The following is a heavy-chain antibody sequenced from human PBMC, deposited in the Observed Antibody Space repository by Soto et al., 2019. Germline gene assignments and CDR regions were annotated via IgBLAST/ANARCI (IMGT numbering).Heavy chain of an antibody. Sequence: GGSLRLSCAASGFTFSSYGMHWVRQAPGKGLEWVAVISYDGSNKYYADSVKGRFTISRDNSKNTLYLQMNSLRAEDTAVYYCAKDRGYDFWSGYWYFDYWGQGTLVTVSS. V-gene: IGHV3-30*18. CDR2: ISYDGSNK. J-gene: IGHJ4*02. D-gene: IGHD3-3*01. CDR1: GFTFSSYG. CDR3: AKDRGYDFWSGYWYFDY.